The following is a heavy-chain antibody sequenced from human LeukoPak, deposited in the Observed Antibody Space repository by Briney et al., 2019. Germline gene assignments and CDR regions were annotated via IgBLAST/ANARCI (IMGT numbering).Heavy chain of an antibody. Sequence: SETLTLTCTVSGGSISSYYWSWIRQPPGKGLEWIGYIYYSGSTNYNPSLKSRVTISVDTSKNQFCLKLSSVSAADTAVYYCARRAIRGWFDPWGQGTLVTVSS. V-gene: IGHV4-59*08. CDR1: GGSISSYY. CDR3: ARRAIRGWFDP. J-gene: IGHJ5*02. CDR2: IYYSGST.